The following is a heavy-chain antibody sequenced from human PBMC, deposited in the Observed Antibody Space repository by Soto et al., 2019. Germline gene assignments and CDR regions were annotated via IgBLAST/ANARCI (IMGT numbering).Heavy chain of an antibody. V-gene: IGHV4-31*03. J-gene: IGHJ6*02. Sequence: PSETLSLTCTVSGGSISSGGYYWSWIRQHPGKGLEWIGYIYYSGSTYYNPSLKSRVTISVDTSKNQFSLKLSSVTAADTAVYYCARYYYGSGSPSPRGYYGMDVWGQGTTVTVSS. CDR3: ARYYYGSGSPSPRGYYGMDV. CDR1: GGSISSGGYY. CDR2: IYYSGST. D-gene: IGHD3-10*01.